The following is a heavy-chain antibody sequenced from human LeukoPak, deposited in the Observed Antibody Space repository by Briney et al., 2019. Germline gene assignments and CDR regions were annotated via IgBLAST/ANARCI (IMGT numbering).Heavy chain of an antibody. V-gene: IGHV3-15*01. CDR2: TKSTTDVGTT. Sequence: PGGSLRLSCAASGFTFTSYAMRWVREAPGKGPRWVGRTKSTTDVGTTDYAAPVKGRFTISRVDSKNTLYLQMNSLKSEDTAVYYCTTDTFWDTAMVHYYYYGMDVWGQGTTVTVSS. J-gene: IGHJ6*02. D-gene: IGHD5-18*01. CDR3: TTDTFWDTAMVHYYYYGMDV. CDR1: GFTFTSYA.